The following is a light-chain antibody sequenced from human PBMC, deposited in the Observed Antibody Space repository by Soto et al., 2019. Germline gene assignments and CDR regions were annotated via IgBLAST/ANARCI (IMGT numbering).Light chain of an antibody. CDR2: GAS. Sequence: EIVLTQSPGTLSLSPGERATLSCRASQSVSSSYLAWYQQKPGQAPRLLTYGASSRATGIQDRFSGSGSGTDFTLTISILEPEDFAVYFCPQYGSSPPFTFGPGTKVDIK. CDR3: PQYGSSPPFT. CDR1: QSVSSSY. V-gene: IGKV3-20*01. J-gene: IGKJ3*01.